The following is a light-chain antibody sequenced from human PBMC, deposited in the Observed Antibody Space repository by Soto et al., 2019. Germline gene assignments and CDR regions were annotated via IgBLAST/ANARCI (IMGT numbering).Light chain of an antibody. CDR3: QQYGSSPPT. V-gene: IGKV3-20*01. CDR2: AAS. J-gene: IGKJ1*01. CDR1: QSVSSSY. Sequence: EIVLTQSPGTLSLSPGERATLSCRASQSVSSSYLAWYQQRPGQAPRLLIYAASSRATGIPDRFSGSGSGTDFTITIIILEPEEFAVYYCQQYGSSPPTFGQGTKVEIK.